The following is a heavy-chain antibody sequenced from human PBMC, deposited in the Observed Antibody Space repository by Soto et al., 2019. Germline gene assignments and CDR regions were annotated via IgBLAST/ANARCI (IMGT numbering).Heavy chain of an antibody. V-gene: IGHV4-30-4*01. CDR1: GGSISSGDYY. CDR2: IYYSGST. D-gene: IGHD4-4*01. CDR3: ARGWGMTTVTYNWFDP. Sequence: SETLSLTCTVSGGSISSGDYYWSWIRQPPGKGLEWIGYIYYSGSTYYNPSLKSRVTISVDTSKNQFSLKLSSVTAADTTVYYCARGWGMTTVTYNWFDPWGQGTLVTVSS. J-gene: IGHJ5*02.